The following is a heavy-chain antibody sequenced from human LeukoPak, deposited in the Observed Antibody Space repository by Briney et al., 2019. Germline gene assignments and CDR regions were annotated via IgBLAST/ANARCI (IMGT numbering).Heavy chain of an antibody. J-gene: IGHJ4*02. V-gene: IGHV1-18*01. Sequence: ASVKVSCKASGYTFTSYGISWVRQAPGQGLEWMGWISAYNGNTNYAQKLQGRVTMTTDTSTSTAYMELRSLRSDDTAVYYCARDSVYYYDSSGYRQFDYWGQGTLVTVSS. CDR2: ISAYNGNT. D-gene: IGHD3-22*01. CDR1: GYTFTSYG. CDR3: ARDSVYYYDSSGYRQFDY.